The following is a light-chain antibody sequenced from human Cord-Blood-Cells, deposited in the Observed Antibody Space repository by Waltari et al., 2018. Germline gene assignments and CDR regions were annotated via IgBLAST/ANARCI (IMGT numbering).Light chain of an antibody. CDR2: DVR. CDR1: SSDVGGYND. J-gene: IGLJ1*01. V-gene: IGLV2-14*01. CDR3: SSYTSSSSYV. Sequence: QSALTQPDSVSGSPGQSITLPCTGTSSDVGGYNDVSRYQQHPGKAPKLLIYDVRNRPSGVSNRFSGSKSGNTASLTISGLQAEDEADYYCSSYTSSSSYVFGTGTKVTVL.